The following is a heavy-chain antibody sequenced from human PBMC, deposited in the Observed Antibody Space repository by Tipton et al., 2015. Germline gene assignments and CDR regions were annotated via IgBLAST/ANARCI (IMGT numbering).Heavy chain of an antibody. V-gene: IGHV4-61*01. CDR1: GGAVSSGSYY. CDR2: IYHSGST. Sequence: LRLSCTVSGGAVSSGSYYWSWIRQPPGKGLEWIGYIYHSGSTKYNPSLKSRVTISVDTSKNQFSLKLSSVTAADTAVYYCAREGRSGWYSTIDYWGQGTLVTVSS. CDR3: AREGRSGWYSTIDY. J-gene: IGHJ4*02. D-gene: IGHD6-19*01.